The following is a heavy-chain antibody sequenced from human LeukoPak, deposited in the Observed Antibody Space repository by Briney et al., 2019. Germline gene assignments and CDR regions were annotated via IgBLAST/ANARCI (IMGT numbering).Heavy chain of an antibody. CDR3: SSDQWPLPYDY. D-gene: IGHD6-19*01. J-gene: IGHJ4*02. V-gene: IGHV3-7*04. CDR1: GFTFSSYW. Sequence: GGSLRHSCVASGFTFSSYWMSWVRQALGKGLDRLPKVKQDGSDKFYEGSVKCRFTISRENAMYSRYLQMNSLRAEETVVYYCSSDQWPLPYDYGGQGTLVTVP. CDR2: VKQDGSDK.